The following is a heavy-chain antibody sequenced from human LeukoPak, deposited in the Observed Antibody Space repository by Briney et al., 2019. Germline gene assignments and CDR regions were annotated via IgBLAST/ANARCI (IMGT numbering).Heavy chain of an antibody. J-gene: IGHJ4*02. CDR3: ARDRGIQLWPEEYYFDY. Sequence: GGSLRLSCAASGFTFSSYNMNWVRQAPGKGLEWVSSISSGSSYIYYADSVKGRFTISRDNAKNSLYLQMNSLRAEDTAVYYCARDRGIQLWPEEYYFDYWGQGTLVTVSS. CDR1: GFTFSSYN. D-gene: IGHD5-18*01. V-gene: IGHV3-21*01. CDR2: ISSGSSYI.